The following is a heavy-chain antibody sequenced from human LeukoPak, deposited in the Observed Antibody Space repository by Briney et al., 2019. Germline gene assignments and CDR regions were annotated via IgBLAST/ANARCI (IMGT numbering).Heavy chain of an antibody. Sequence: PGGSLRLSCAASGFTFSSYAMSWVRQAPGKGLEWVSAISGSGGSTYYADSVKGRFTISRDNSKSTLYLQMNSLRAEDTAVYYCAKDLYSYGKYYFDYWGQGTLVTVSS. D-gene: IGHD5-18*01. J-gene: IGHJ4*02. CDR3: AKDLYSYGKYYFDY. CDR1: GFTFSSYA. CDR2: ISGSGGST. V-gene: IGHV3-23*01.